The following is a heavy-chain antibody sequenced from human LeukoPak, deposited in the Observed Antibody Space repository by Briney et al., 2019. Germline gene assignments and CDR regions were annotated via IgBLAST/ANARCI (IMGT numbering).Heavy chain of an antibody. V-gene: IGHV1-18*01. CDR3: ARGLGYSYGYYFDY. J-gene: IGHJ4*02. D-gene: IGHD5-18*01. Sequence: LRGRVTVTTDTSTSTAYMELRSLRSDDTAVYYCARGLGYSYGYYFDYWGQGTLVTVSS.